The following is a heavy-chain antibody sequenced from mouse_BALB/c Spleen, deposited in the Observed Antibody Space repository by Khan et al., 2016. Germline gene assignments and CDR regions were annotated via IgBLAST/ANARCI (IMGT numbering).Heavy chain of an antibody. Sequence: QVQLQQPGPGLVQPSQSLSITCTVSGFSLTSYGVHWVRQSPGRGLEWLGVIWSGGSTDFNAAFISRLSISTDNSKSQVFFKMNSLQDDDTAIYSCARNGLSSSGSMGNWGPGTSVTDSS. CDR3: ARNGLSSSGSMGN. CDR1: GFSLTSYG. D-gene: IGHD1-1*01. V-gene: IGHV2-4-1*01. J-gene: IGHJ4*01. CDR2: IWSGGST.